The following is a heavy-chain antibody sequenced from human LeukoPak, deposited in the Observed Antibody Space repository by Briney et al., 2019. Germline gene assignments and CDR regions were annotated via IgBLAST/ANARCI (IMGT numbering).Heavy chain of an antibody. CDR2: INHSGST. J-gene: IGHJ4*02. V-gene: IGHV4-34*01. D-gene: IGHD3-10*01. CDR3: ARHASITMVRGVNHLDY. Sequence: SETLSLTCAVYGGSFSGYYWSWIRQPPGKGLEWIGEINHSGSTNYNPSLKSRVTISVDTSKNQFSLKLSSVTAADTAVYYCARHASITMVRGVNHLDYWGQGTLVTVSS. CDR1: GGSFSGYY.